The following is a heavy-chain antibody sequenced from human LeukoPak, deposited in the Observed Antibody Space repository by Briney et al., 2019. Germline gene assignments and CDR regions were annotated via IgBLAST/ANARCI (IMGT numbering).Heavy chain of an antibody. CDR2: IIPILGIT. V-gene: IGHV1-69*04. D-gene: IGHD3-10*01. J-gene: IGHJ6*02. CDR1: VGTFSSYA. Sequence: SVKVSCKASVGTFSSYAFSWVRQAPGQGLEWMGRIIPILGITNYAQKFQGRVTITADKSTSTAYMELSSLRSEDTPVCYCIFSGRGVAAYYYYGMDVGGQGPTLTVPS. CDR3: IFSGRGVAAYYYYGMDV.